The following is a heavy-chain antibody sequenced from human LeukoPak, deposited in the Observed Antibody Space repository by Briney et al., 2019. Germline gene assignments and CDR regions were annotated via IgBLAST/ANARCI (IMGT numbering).Heavy chain of an antibody. CDR1: GFTFSSYA. Sequence: GGSLRLSCAASGFTFSSYAMSWVRQAPGKGLEWVAFIRYDGSNKYYADSVKGRFTISRDNSKNTLYLQMNSLRAEDTAVYYCAKDWLDYGEEGYWGQGTLVTVSS. D-gene: IGHD4-17*01. CDR3: AKDWLDYGEEGY. V-gene: IGHV3-30*02. J-gene: IGHJ4*02. CDR2: IRYDGSNK.